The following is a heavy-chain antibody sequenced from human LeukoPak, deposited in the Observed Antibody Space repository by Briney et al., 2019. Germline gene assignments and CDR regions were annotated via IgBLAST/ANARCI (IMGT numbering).Heavy chain of an antibody. CDR1: GFIFINYW. J-gene: IGHJ4*02. CDR3: ARDPGPYYYDSSGYYYFDY. Sequence: GGSLGLSCAASGFIFINYWMTWVRQAPGKGLEWAEVISYDGSNKYYADSVKGRFTISRDNSKNTLYLQMNSLRAEDTAVYYCARDPGPYYYDSSGYYYFDYWGQGTLVTVSS. CDR2: ISYDGSNK. V-gene: IGHV3-30*03. D-gene: IGHD3-22*01.